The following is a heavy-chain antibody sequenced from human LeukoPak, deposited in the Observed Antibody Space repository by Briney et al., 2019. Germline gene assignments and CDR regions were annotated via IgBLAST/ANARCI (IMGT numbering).Heavy chain of an antibody. D-gene: IGHD6-13*01. CDR2: ISSSGSTI. CDR1: GFTFSSYE. Sequence: GGSLRLSCAASGFTFSSYEMNWVRQAPGKGLEWVSYISSSGSTIYYADSVKGRFTISRDNAKNSLYLQMNSLRAEDTAVYYCARFAAAASFDYWGQGTLVTVSS. J-gene: IGHJ4*02. V-gene: IGHV3-48*03. CDR3: ARFAAAASFDY.